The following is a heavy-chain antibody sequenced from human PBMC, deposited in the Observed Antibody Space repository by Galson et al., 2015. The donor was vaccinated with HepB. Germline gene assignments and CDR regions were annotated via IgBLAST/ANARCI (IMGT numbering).Heavy chain of an antibody. Sequence: SLRLSCAASGFTFSNAWMNWVRQAPGKGLEWVGRIKSKTDGGTTDYAAPVKGRFTISRDDSKNTLYLQMNSLKTEDTAVYYCTTSLYDSSGYYYHVGAFDIWGQGTMVTVSS. CDR3: TTSLYDSSGYYYHVGAFDI. J-gene: IGHJ3*02. V-gene: IGHV3-15*07. CDR2: IKSKTDGGTT. D-gene: IGHD3-22*01. CDR1: GFTFSNAW.